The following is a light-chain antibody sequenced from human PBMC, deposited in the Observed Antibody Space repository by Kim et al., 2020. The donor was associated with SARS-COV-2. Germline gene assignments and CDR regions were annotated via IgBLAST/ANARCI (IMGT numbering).Light chain of an antibody. Sequence: PGQSVTISCTGTSSDVGGYNYVSWYQQHPGKAPKLMIYDVSKRPSGVPDRFSGSKSGNTASLTISGLQAEDEAGYYCCSYAGSSRVFGGGTQLTVL. V-gene: IGLV2-11*01. J-gene: IGLJ2*01. CDR3: CSYAGSSRV. CDR1: SSDVGGYNY. CDR2: DVS.